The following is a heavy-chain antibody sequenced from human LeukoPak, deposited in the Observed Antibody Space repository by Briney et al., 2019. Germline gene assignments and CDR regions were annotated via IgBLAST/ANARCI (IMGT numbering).Heavy chain of an antibody. CDR1: GFTVSSHY. Sequence: GGSLRLSCAASGFTVSSHYMSWVRQAPGKGLEWVSLTYSDGTTYYEDSVKGRFTVSRDNSKDTLYLQMNSLRAEDTAVYYCARDQASFCSGGGCPRGYYFDYWGQGALVTVSS. CDR2: TYSDGTT. J-gene: IGHJ4*02. V-gene: IGHV3-53*01. CDR3: ARDQASFCSGGGCPRGYYFDY. D-gene: IGHD2-15*01.